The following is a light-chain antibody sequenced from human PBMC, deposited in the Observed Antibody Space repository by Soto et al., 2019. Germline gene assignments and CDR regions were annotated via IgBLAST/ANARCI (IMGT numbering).Light chain of an antibody. CDR3: QQYNNWPPWT. V-gene: IGKV3-15*01. J-gene: IGKJ1*01. CDR1: QSVSSN. CDR2: GVS. Sequence: ETVMTQSPATLSVSPGERATLSCRASQSVSSNLAWYQQRPGQDPRLLIYGVSTRATDIPARFSGSGSGTEFTLTISSLQSEDFAVYYCQQYNNWPPWTFGQGTKVEIK.